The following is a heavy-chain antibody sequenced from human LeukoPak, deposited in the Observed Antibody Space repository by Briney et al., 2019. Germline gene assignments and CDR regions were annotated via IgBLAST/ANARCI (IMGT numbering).Heavy chain of an antibody. CDR2: IYYSGST. D-gene: IGHD3-10*01. J-gene: IGHJ3*02. CDR1: GGSINSYY. CDR3: ARTTYYGSGSPHDAFDI. Sequence: SETLSLTCTVSGGSINSYYWSWIRQPPGKGLEWIGYIYYSGSTNYNPSLKSRVTISVDTSKNQFSLKLSSVTAADTAVYYCARTTYYGSGSPHDAFDIWGQGTMVTVSS. V-gene: IGHV4-59*08.